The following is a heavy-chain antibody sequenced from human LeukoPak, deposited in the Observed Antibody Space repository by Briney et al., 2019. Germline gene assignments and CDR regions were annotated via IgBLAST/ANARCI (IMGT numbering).Heavy chain of an antibody. CDR1: GGSMSSGGYS. J-gene: IGHJ4*02. V-gene: IGHV4-30-2*01. CDR2: IYHSGST. CDR3: ARVDNFFDY. Sequence: SETLSLTCAVSGGSMSSGGYSWSWIRQPPGKGLEWIGYIYHSGSTYYNPSLKSRVTISVDTSKNQFSLKLSSVTAADTAVYYCARVDNFFDYWGQGTLVTVSS. D-gene: IGHD2-2*03.